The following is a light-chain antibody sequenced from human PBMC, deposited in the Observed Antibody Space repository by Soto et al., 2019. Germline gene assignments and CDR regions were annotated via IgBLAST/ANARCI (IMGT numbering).Light chain of an antibody. Sequence: QSALTQPPSASGSPGQSITISCTGTSSDVGGYNYVSWYQQHPGKAPKLMIYEVSKRPSGVPDRFSGSKSGNTASLTVSGLQAEDEADYYCSSYAGSNNLFGGGTSSPS. J-gene: IGLJ2*01. CDR3: SSYAGSNNL. V-gene: IGLV2-8*01. CDR2: EVS. CDR1: SSDVGGYNY.